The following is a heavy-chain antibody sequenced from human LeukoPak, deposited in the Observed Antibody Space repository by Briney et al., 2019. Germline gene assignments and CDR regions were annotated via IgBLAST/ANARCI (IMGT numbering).Heavy chain of an antibody. Sequence: GGSLRLSCAASGFTVSSNYMSWVCQAPGKGLEWVSVIYSGGSTYYADSVKGRFTISRDDSKNTLYLQMNSLRAEDTAVYYCARALTDNYYYYYMDVWGKGTTVTVSS. CDR2: IYSGGST. D-gene: IGHD2-15*01. J-gene: IGHJ6*03. CDR3: ARALTDNYYYYYMDV. V-gene: IGHV3-66*02. CDR1: GFTVSSNY.